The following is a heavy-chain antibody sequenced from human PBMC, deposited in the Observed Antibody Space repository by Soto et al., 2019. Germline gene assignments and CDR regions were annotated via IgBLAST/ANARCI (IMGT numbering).Heavy chain of an antibody. CDR1: GYTFTSYA. Sequence: ASVKVSCKASGYTFTSYAMHWVRRAPGQRLEWMGWINAGNGNTKYSQKFQGRVTITRDTSASTAYMELSSLRSEDTAVYYCARARLRYFDWPQYYFDYWGQGTLVTVSS. CDR3: ARARLRYFDWPQYYFDY. V-gene: IGHV1-3*01. D-gene: IGHD3-9*01. CDR2: INAGNGNT. J-gene: IGHJ4*02.